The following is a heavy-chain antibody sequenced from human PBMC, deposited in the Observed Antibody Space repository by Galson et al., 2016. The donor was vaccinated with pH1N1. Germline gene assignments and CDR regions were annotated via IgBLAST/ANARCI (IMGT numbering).Heavy chain of an antibody. D-gene: IGHD1-1*01. CDR1: GDTFSTYT. CDR2: ISPIFDTT. Sequence: SVKVSCKASGDTFSTYTISWVRQAPGQGLEWMGGISPIFDTTNYAQKFQGRVTITADESTNTAYMELSSLRSEDTAVYYCARKTRSNRYRNFFVYGMDVWGHVTTVTVSS. V-gene: IGHV1-69*13. J-gene: IGHJ6*02. CDR3: ARKTRSNRYRNFFVYGMDV.